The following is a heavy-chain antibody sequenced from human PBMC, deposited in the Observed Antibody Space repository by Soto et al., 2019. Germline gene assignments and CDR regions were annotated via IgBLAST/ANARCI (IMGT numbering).Heavy chain of an antibody. CDR1: GYSFTSYW. CDR2: IYPGDSDT. D-gene: IGHD6-19*01. J-gene: IGHJ6*02. V-gene: IGHV5-51*01. CDR3: ARHSGSGWSAYYYYGMDV. Sequence: GESLKISCKGSGYSFTSYWIGGGREMPGKGLEWMGIIYPGDSDTRYSPSFQGQVTISADKSISTAYLQWSSLKASDTAMYYCARHSGSGWSAYYYYGMDVWGQGTTVTVSS.